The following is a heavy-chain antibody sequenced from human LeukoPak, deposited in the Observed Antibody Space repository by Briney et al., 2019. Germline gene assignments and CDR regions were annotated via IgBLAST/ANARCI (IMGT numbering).Heavy chain of an antibody. CDR3: ARGVGNPNWGLDS. J-gene: IGHJ4*02. V-gene: IGHV3-64*01. CDR1: EFTFSDYA. Sequence: PGGSLRLSCAAFEFTFSDYAMYWVRQAPGKGLEYVSGISRNGDNTYYAKSVKGRFTISRDNSKNTLFLQMGSLKSEDMAVYYCARGVGNPNWGLDSWGQGTLVTVSS. D-gene: IGHD7-27*01. CDR2: ISRNGDNT.